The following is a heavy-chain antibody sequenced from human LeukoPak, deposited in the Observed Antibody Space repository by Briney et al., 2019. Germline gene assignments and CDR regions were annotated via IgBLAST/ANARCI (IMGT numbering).Heavy chain of an antibody. CDR2: MNPNSGNT. J-gene: IGHJ4*02. D-gene: IGHD2-2*02. CDR3: ARGDLGYCSSTSCYTPSDY. CDR1: GYTFTSYD. V-gene: IGHV1-8*03. Sequence: ASVKVSCKASGYTFTSYDINWVRQATGQGLEWMGWMNPNSGNTGYAQKFQGRVTITRNTSISTAYMELSSLRSEDTAVYYCARGDLGYCSSTSCYTPSDYWGQGTLVTVSS.